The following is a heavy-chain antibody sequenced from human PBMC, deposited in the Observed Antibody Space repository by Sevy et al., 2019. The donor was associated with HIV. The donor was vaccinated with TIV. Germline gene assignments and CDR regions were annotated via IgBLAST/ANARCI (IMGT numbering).Heavy chain of an antibody. Sequence: GGSLRLSREASGFIFSSYAMSWVRQAPGKGLEWVSGINGGGDSTWYADSVKGRFTISRDNSKKVLYLQMNSLRAEDTAFYYCAKDYYGVGGYYFDYWGQETLVTVSS. CDR1: GFIFSSYA. J-gene: IGHJ4*02. V-gene: IGHV3-23*01. D-gene: IGHD4-17*01. CDR2: INGGGDST. CDR3: AKDYYGVGGYYFDY.